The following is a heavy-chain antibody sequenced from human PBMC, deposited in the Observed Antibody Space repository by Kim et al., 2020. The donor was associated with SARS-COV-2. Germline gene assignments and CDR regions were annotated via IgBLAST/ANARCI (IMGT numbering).Heavy chain of an antibody. V-gene: IGHV4-31*03. J-gene: IGHJ6*02. CDR2: IYYSRST. CDR1: GGSISSGGYY. Sequence: SETLSLTCTVSGGSISSGGYYWSWIRQHPGKGLEWIGYIYYSRSTYYNPSLKSRVTISVDTSKNQFSLKLSSVTAADTAVYYCARGTYYYGMDVWGQGTTVTVSS. CDR3: ARGTYYYGMDV.